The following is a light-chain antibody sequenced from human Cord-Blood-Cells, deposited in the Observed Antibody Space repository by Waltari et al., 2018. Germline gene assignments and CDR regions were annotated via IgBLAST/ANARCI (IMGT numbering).Light chain of an antibody. CDR2: AAS. Sequence: DIQMTQAPSPLSAYVGDRVTITCRANQSISSYLNWYQQKPGKAPKLLIYAASSLQSGVPSRFSGSGSGTDFTLTISSLQPEDFATYYCQQSYSTPLTFGGGTKVEIK. CDR1: QSISSY. CDR3: QQSYSTPLT. V-gene: IGKV1-39*01. J-gene: IGKJ4*01.